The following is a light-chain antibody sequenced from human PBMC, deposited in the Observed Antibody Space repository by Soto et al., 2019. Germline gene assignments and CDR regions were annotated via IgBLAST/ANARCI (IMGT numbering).Light chain of an antibody. CDR3: AAWDDSLSGYV. Sequence: QSVLTQPPSASGTPGQRVTISCSGSSSDIGSNFVYWYRQLPGTAPRLLIYRNNQRPSGVPDRFSGSKSGTSASLAISGLRSEDESDYYCAAWDDSLSGYVFGTGTQLTVL. CDR1: SSDIGSNF. CDR2: RNN. V-gene: IGLV1-47*01. J-gene: IGLJ1*01.